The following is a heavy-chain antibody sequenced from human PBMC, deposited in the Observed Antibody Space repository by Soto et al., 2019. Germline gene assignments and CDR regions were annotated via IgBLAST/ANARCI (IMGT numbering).Heavy chain of an antibody. D-gene: IGHD6-19*01. Sequence: QVQLVQSGAEVKKPGSSVKVSCKASGGTFSSYAISWVRQAPGQGLEWMGGIIPIFGTANYAQKFQGRVTITADKTTSTAYMELRSLRSEDTAVYFCARGGKGVAGTFFRQWGQGTLVTVSS. J-gene: IGHJ4*02. CDR3: ARGGKGVAGTFFRQ. V-gene: IGHV1-69*06. CDR1: GGTFSSYA. CDR2: IIPIFGTA.